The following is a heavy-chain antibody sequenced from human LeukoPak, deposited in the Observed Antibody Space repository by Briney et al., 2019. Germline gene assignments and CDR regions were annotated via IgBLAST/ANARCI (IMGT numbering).Heavy chain of an antibody. Sequence: PGGSLRLSCAASGFTFSRYWMSWVRQAPGKGLEWVANIKQDGSEKYYVDSVKGRFTISRDNAKNSLYLQMNSLRAEDTAVYYCARDLWDPDSSGYSLYWGQGTLVTVSS. D-gene: IGHD3-22*01. V-gene: IGHV3-7*01. CDR2: IKQDGSEK. CDR1: GFTFSRYW. J-gene: IGHJ4*02. CDR3: ARDLWDPDSSGYSLY.